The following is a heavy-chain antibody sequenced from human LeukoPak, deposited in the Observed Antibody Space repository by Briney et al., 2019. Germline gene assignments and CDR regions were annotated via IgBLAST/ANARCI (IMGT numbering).Heavy chain of an antibody. J-gene: IGHJ5*02. CDR2: MNPNSGNT. V-gene: IGHV1-8*01. Sequence: GASLKFSCKASGYTLTTNDINWLRQATGQGLDWMGWMNPNSGNTGYTQKFQGRVTMTRNTSISTAYMELSSLRSEDTAVYYCARGRGSGHKENWFDPWGQGTLVTVSS. CDR1: GYTLTTND. CDR3: ARGRGSGHKENWFDP. D-gene: IGHD6-19*01.